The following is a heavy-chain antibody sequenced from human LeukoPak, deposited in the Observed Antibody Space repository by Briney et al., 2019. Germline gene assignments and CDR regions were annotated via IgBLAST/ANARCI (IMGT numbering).Heavy chain of an antibody. V-gene: IGHV3-7*01. CDR2: IKQDGSEK. CDR1: GFTFSSYW. Sequence: GGSLRLSCAASGFTFSSYWMSWVRQAPGKGLEWVANIKQDGSEKYYVDSVKGRFTISRDNAKDSLYLQMNSLRAEDTAVYYCASGGYSGYQRLYFDYWGQGTLVTVSS. J-gene: IGHJ4*02. CDR3: ASGGYSGYQRLYFDY. D-gene: IGHD5-12*01.